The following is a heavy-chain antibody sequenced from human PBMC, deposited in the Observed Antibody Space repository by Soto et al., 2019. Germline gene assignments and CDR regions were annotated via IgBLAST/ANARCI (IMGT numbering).Heavy chain of an antibody. D-gene: IGHD7-27*01. J-gene: IGHJ4*02. CDR3: ERRWGRTCHY. Sequence: KPPGKELEWIGSIYCSGSTYYNPSLKSRVTISVDTSKNQFSLKLSSVTAADTAVYYCERRWGRTCHYWGQGIPVTV. CDR2: IYCSGST. V-gene: IGHV4-39*01.